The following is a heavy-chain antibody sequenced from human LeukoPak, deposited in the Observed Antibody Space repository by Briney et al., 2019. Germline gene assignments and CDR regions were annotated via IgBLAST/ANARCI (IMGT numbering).Heavy chain of an antibody. CDR3: AKDTHPRKPFYYYYGMDV. D-gene: IGHD1-14*01. Sequence: GGSLRLSCAASGFTFSSYAMSWVRQAPGKGLEWVSAISGSGGSAYYADSVKGRFTISRDNSKNTLYLQMNSLRAEDTAVYYCAKDTHPRKPFYYYYGMDVWGQGTTVTVSS. J-gene: IGHJ6*02. CDR1: GFTFSSYA. CDR2: ISGSGGSA. V-gene: IGHV3-23*01.